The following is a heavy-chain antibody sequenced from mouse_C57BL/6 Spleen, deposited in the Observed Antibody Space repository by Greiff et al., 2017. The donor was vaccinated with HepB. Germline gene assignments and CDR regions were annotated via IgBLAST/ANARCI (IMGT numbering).Heavy chain of an antibody. D-gene: IGHD2-4*01. J-gene: IGHJ3*01. CDR3: ARYLDYEGFAY. CDR1: GYTFTNYW. CDR2: IYPGGGYT. Sequence: QVQLKESGAELVRPGTSVKMSCKASGYTFTNYWIGWAKQRPGHGLEWIGDIYPGGGYTNYNEKFKGKATLTADKSSSTAYMQFSSLTSEDSAIYYCARYLDYEGFAYWGQGTLVTVSA. V-gene: IGHV1-63*01.